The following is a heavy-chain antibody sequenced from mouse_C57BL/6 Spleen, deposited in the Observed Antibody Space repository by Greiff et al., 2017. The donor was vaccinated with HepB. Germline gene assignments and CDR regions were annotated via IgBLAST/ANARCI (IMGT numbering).Heavy chain of an antibody. CDR1: GYAFSSSW. CDR2: IYPGDGDT. V-gene: IGHV1-82*01. Sequence: QVQLKESGPELVKPGASVKISCKASGYAFSSSWMNWVKQRPGKGLEWIGRIYPGDGDTNYNGKFKGKATLTADKSSSTSYMQLSSLTSEDSAVYFCARPGSYYYAMDYWGQGTSVTVSS. D-gene: IGHD4-1*01. CDR3: ARPGSYYYAMDY. J-gene: IGHJ4*01.